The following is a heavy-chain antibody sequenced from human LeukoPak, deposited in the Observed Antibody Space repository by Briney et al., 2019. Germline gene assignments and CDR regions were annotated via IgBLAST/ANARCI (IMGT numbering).Heavy chain of an antibody. V-gene: IGHV1-18*01. CDR3: ARDSIYPDYYYYYGVDV. J-gene: IGHJ6*02. D-gene: IGHD4-11*01. CDR1: GYTFTNYG. CDR2: ISADNGNT. Sequence: GASVKVSCKGSGYTFTNYGISWVRQAPGPGLEWTGWISADNGNTNYAQKFQDRVTMTTDTSTNTVYMELRSLRSDDTAVYFCARDSIYPDYYYYYGVDVWGQGTTVTVSS.